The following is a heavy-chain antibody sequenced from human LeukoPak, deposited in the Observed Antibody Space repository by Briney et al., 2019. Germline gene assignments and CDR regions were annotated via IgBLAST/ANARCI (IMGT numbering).Heavy chain of an antibody. CDR2: ISSSGSTI. CDR3: ARAAPTMIVVVPGSMGLLTFDY. Sequence: RAGGSLRLSCAASGFTFSSYEMNWVRQAPGKGLEWVSYISSSGSTIYYADSVKGRFTISRDNAKNSLYLQMNSLRAEDTAVYYCARAAPTMIVVVPGSMGLLTFDYWGQGTLVTVSS. D-gene: IGHD3-22*01. V-gene: IGHV3-48*03. CDR1: GFTFSSYE. J-gene: IGHJ4*02.